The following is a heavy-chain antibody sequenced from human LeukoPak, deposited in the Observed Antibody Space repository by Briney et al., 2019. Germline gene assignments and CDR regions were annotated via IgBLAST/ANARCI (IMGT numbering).Heavy chain of an antibody. CDR3: ARGVMVPAATRHDYYYYGMDV. CDR1: GGSINSYY. D-gene: IGHD2-2*01. Sequence: ETLSLTCTVSGGSINSYYWSWIRQPAGKGLEWIGRIYTSGSTNYNPSLKSRVTMSVDTSKNQFSLKLSSVTAADTAVYYCARGVMVPAATRHDYYYYGMDVWAKGPRSPSP. J-gene: IGHJ6*02. V-gene: IGHV4-4*07. CDR2: IYTSGST.